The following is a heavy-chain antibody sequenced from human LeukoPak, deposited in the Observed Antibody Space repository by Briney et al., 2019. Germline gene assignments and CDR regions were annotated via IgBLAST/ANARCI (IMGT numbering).Heavy chain of an antibody. CDR1: GFTFSSYA. J-gene: IGHJ4*02. CDR2: ISGSGGST. V-gene: IGHV3-23*01. D-gene: IGHD3-3*01. Sequence: PGGSLRLSCAASGFTFSSYAMSWVRQAPGKGLEWVSAISGSGGSTYYADSVKGRFTISRDNSKNTLYLQMNSLRAEDTAVYYCAKDYTYYDFWRVSDYWGQGTLVTVSS. CDR3: AKDYTYYDFWRVSDY.